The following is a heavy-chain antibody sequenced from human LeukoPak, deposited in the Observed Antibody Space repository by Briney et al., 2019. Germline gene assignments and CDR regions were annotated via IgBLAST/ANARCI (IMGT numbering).Heavy chain of an antibody. CDR2: ISAYNGNT. CDR3: ARDLRRFLEWLPDYYYMDV. J-gene: IGHJ6*03. V-gene: IGHV1-18*01. D-gene: IGHD3-3*01. Sequence: ASVKVSCKASGYTFTSYGISWVRQAPGQGLEWMGWISAYNGNTNYAQKLQGRVTMTTDTSTSTAYMELRSLRSDDTAVYYCARDLRRFLEWLPDYYYMDVWGKGTTVTVSS. CDR1: GYTFTSYG.